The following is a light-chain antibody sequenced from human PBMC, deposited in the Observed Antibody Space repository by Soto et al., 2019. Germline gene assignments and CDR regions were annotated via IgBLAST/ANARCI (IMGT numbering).Light chain of an antibody. CDR1: NPNIGGNS. J-gene: IGLJ1*01. Sequence: QSVLTQPPSVSAAPGQKVTISRSGSNPNIGGNSVSWYQQLPGTAPKLLIYDDNKRPSGIPDRFSGSKSGTSATLGITGFQTGDEADYYCGSWDSSLSAYVFGTGTK. CDR3: GSWDSSLSAYV. V-gene: IGLV1-51*01. CDR2: DDN.